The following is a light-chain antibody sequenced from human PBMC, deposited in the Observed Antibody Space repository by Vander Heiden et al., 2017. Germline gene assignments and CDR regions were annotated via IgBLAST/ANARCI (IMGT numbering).Light chain of an antibody. CDR2: GAS. Sequence: EIVMTQSPAPLSVSAGERATLTCRASQGVSSNLAWYQQKPGQAPKLLIYGASTRDTGIPARFSGSGSGTEFTLTISSLQSEDFAVYYCQQYNNRPRTFGPGTKVDIK. CDR1: QGVSSN. V-gene: IGKV3-15*01. J-gene: IGKJ3*01. CDR3: QQYNNRPRT.